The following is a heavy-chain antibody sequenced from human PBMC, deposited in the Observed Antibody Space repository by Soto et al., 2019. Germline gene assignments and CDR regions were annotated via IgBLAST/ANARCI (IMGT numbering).Heavy chain of an antibody. Sequence: GGSLRLSCVASGFTFSNYWMHWVRQAPGKGLVWVSRISPDGSNTNYADSVKGRFTISRDNAKNTVYLQMNSLRSDDTAVYYCARDRAGTNWFDPWGQGTLVTVSS. J-gene: IGHJ5*02. CDR3: ARDRAGTNWFDP. V-gene: IGHV3-74*01. D-gene: IGHD6-19*01. CDR2: ISPDGSNT. CDR1: GFTFSNYW.